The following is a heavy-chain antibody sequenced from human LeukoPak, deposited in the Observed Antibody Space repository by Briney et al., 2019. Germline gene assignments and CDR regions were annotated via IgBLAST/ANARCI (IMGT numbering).Heavy chain of an antibody. CDR1: GYTFTSYD. CDR3: ARRRRFGELSYIEY. V-gene: IGHV1-8*01. CDR2: MNPNSGST. D-gene: IGHD3-10*01. Sequence: GASLKVSCMAFGYTFTSYDINWVRQATGQGLEWMGWMNPNSGSTRYEQKFQGRVTMTRNTSINTAHMELSSLRSEDTAVYYCARRRRFGELSYIEYWGQGTLVTVSS. J-gene: IGHJ4*02.